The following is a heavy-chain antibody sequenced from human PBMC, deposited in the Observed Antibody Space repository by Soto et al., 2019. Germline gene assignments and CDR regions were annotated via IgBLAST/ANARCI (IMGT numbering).Heavy chain of an antibody. CDR2: IYYNGNI. CDR1: GGSISNGGYY. D-gene: IGHD3-22*01. V-gene: IGHV4-31*03. J-gene: IGHJ4*02. Sequence: QVQLQESGPGLVKPSQTLSLTCTVSGGSISNGGYYWSWIRQHPGKGLEWIGYIYYNGNIYYSPSLKSRITISVDTSKNQFSLNLSSVTAADTAVYYCASTMSSCYLGFGDSSFDYWGQGTLVTVSS. CDR3: ASTMSSCYLGFGDSSFDY.